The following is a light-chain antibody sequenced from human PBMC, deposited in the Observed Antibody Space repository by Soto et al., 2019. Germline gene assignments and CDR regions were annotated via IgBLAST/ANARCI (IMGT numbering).Light chain of an antibody. Sequence: EMVLTQSPGTRSLSPGERATLSCGASQIVSSSYLAWYQQKPGQAPRLLIYGASSRATGIPDRFSGSGSGTEFTLTISRLEPEDFAVYYCQHYGSSPRTFGQGTKV. CDR3: QHYGSSPRT. CDR1: QIVSSSY. V-gene: IGKV3-20*01. CDR2: GAS. J-gene: IGKJ1*01.